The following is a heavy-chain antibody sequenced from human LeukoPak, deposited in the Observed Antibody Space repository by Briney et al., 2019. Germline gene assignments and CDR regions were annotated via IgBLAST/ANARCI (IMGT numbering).Heavy chain of an antibody. CDR2: INTDESST. Sequence: GGSLRLSCAASGFTSSSYWMHWVRQAPGKGLVWVSRINTDESSTSYADSVKGRFTISRDNAKNTLYLQMNSLRAEDTAVYYCARGYRYYDFWSGYPTEYWGQGTLVTLSS. D-gene: IGHD3-3*01. V-gene: IGHV3-74*01. J-gene: IGHJ4*02. CDR3: ARGYRYYDFWSGYPTEY. CDR1: GFTSSSYW.